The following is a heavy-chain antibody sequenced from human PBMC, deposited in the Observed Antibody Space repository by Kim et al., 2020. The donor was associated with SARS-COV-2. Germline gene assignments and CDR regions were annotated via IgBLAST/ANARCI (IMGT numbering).Heavy chain of an antibody. CDR2: ISSSSSTI. D-gene: IGHD6-13*01. CDR1: GFTFSSYS. CDR3: AGGWQQLVQGDAFDI. Sequence: GGSLRLSCAASGFTFSSYSMNWVRQAPGKGLEWVSYISSSSSTIYYADSVKGRFTISRDNAKNSLYLQMNSLRDEDTAVYYCAGGWQQLVQGDAFDIWGQGTMVTVSS. V-gene: IGHV3-48*02. J-gene: IGHJ3*02.